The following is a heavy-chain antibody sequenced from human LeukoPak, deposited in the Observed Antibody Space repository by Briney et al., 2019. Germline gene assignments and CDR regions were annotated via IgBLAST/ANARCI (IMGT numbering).Heavy chain of an antibody. CDR1: GDSVSSNNAA. CDR2: TYYRSKWYN. CDR3: ARGRLGDLSLFIDY. V-gene: IGHV6-1*01. J-gene: IGHJ4*02. D-gene: IGHD3-16*02. Sequence: SQTLSLTCAISGDSVSSNNAAWNWIRQSPSRGLEWLGRTYYRSKWYNDYAVFVKSRITINADTSKNQFSLQVNSVTPEDTAVYYCARGRLGDLSLFIDYWGQGTLVTVSS.